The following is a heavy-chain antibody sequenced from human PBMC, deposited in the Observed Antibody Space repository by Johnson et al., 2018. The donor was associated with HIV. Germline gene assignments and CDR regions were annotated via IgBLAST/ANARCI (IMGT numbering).Heavy chain of an antibody. Sequence: QVQLVESGGGVVQPGRSLRLSCAASGFTFNTYGMHWVRQAPGKGLEWVAVISYDGSNKYYADSVKGRFTIFRDNSKNTLYLQMSSLRTEDTAVYYCAKVHIPARWSAAFDIWGRGTLVTVSS. CDR1: GFTFNTYG. CDR3: AKVHIPARWSAAFDI. CDR2: ISYDGSNK. D-gene: IGHD6-6*01. V-gene: IGHV3-30*18. J-gene: IGHJ3*02.